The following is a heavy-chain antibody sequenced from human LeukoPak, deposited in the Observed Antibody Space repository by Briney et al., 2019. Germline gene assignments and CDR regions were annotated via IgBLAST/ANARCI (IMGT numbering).Heavy chain of an antibody. CDR1: GGSISSGGYY. CDR2: IYYSGST. Sequence: SETLSLTCTVSGGSISSGGYYWSWIRQHPGKGLEWIGYIYYSGSTYYNTSLKSRVTISVDTSKNQFSLKLSSVTAADTDVYYCARLPMYCSSTSCYGGVFDYWGQGTLVTVSS. D-gene: IGHD2-2*01. CDR3: ARLPMYCSSTSCYGGVFDY. V-gene: IGHV4-31*03. J-gene: IGHJ4*02.